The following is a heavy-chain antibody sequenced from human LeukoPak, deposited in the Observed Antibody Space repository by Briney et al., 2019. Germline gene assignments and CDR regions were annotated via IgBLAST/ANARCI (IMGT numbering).Heavy chain of an antibody. Sequence: SETLSLTCTVSGGSISSHYWSWIRQPPGKGLEWIGYIYISGSTNYNPPLKSRVTISVDASKNQFSLKLSSVTAADTAVYYCAGGYSGSDFQGYYFDFWGQGTLVTVSS. D-gene: IGHD5-12*01. CDR1: GGSISSHY. CDR2: IYISGST. J-gene: IGHJ4*02. V-gene: IGHV4-4*09. CDR3: AGGYSGSDFQGYYFDF.